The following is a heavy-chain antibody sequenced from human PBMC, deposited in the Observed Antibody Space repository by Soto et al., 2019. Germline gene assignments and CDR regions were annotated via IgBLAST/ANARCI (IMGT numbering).Heavy chain of an antibody. CDR1: GYSFTSYW. V-gene: IGHV5-10-1*01. CDR3: ARDDYYHYGMDV. J-gene: IGHJ6*02. Sequence: GESLKISCKGSGYSFTSYWISWVRQMPGKGLEWMGRIDPSDSYTNYSPSFQGHVTISADKSISTAYLQWSSLRASDTAMYYCARDDYYHYGMDVWGQGTTVTVSS. CDR2: IDPSDSYT.